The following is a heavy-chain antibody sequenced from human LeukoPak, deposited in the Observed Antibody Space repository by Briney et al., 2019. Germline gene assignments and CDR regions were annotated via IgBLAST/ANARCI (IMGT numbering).Heavy chain of an antibody. CDR2: INPNSGGT. CDR1: GYTFTGYY. J-gene: IGHJ4*02. CDR3: ARGGSSWYGPKVPIDY. Sequence: ASVKVSCKASGYTFTGYYMHWVRQAPGQGLEWMGWINPNSGGTNYAQKFQGRVTMTRDTSISTAYMELSRLRSDDTAAYYCARGGSSWYGPKVPIDYWGQGTLVTVSS. V-gene: IGHV1-2*02. D-gene: IGHD6-13*01.